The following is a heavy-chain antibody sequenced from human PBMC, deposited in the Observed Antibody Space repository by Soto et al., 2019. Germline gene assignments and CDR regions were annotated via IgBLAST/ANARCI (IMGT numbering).Heavy chain of an antibody. CDR2: ISAYNGNT. J-gene: IGHJ4*02. V-gene: IGHV1-18*01. D-gene: IGHD4-17*01. CDR3: AGGDIGTTLTPG. CDR1: GCTFTTYG. Sequence: QVQLVQSGAEVKKPGASVKVSCKASGCTFTTYGISWVREAPGQGLEWVGWISAYNGNTNYAQKLQGRVTMTTDTSTSTAYMELRSLRSDDTAVYYCAGGDIGTTLTPGWGQGTLVTVSS.